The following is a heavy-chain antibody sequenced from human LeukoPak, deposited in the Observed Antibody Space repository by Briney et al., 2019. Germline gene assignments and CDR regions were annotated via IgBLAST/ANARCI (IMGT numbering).Heavy chain of an antibody. CDR2: FDPEDGET. D-gene: IGHD6-19*01. CDR1: GYTLTELS. V-gene: IGHV1-24*01. Sequence: ASVKVSCKVSGYTLTELSMHWVRQAPGKGLEWMGGFDPEDGETIYAQKSQGRVTMTEDTSTDTAYMELSSLRSEDTAVYYCATRVTLIAVAGTEAGVWGQGTLVTVSS. J-gene: IGHJ4*02. CDR3: ATRVTLIAVAGTEAGV.